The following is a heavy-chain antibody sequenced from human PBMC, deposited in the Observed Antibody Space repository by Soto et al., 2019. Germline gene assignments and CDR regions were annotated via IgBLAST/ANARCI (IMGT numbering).Heavy chain of an antibody. D-gene: IGHD3-10*01. CDR1: GFTFGSYT. Sequence: GGSLRLSCAASGFTFGSYTMHWVGQGPGKGLEWVAVISYDGSNKYYADSVKGRFTISRDNSKNTLYLQMNSLRAEDTAVYYCARAPGMVRGVIDYWCQGTLVTVSS. J-gene: IGHJ4*02. CDR3: ARAPGMVRGVIDY. V-gene: IGHV3-30-3*01. CDR2: ISYDGSNK.